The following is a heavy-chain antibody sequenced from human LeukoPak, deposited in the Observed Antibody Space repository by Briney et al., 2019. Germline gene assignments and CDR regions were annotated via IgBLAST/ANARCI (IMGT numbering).Heavy chain of an antibody. Sequence: PGGSLRLSCAASGFSISSYDMNWVRQAPGKGLEWVSYISRSSSHIYYGDSMKGRFTISRDNAKNSLYLHMNSLRAEDTAMYYCARDRAGLARIGGMDVSGQGTTVTVSS. J-gene: IGHJ6*02. CDR2: ISRSSSHI. CDR3: ARDRAGLARIGGMDV. CDR1: GFSISSYD. V-gene: IGHV3-21*01. D-gene: IGHD5-12*01.